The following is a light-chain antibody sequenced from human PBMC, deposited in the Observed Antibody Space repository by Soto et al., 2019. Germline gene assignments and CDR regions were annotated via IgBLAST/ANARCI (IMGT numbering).Light chain of an antibody. CDR3: QQCYNWPQWT. CDR2: AAS. J-gene: IGKJ1*01. Sequence: DIQMTQSPSSLSASVGDRVTITCRASQSIRTYLNWYQQKPGKAPKLLIYAASSLQSGVPSRFSGSGSGTDFTLTISSLEPEDFALYYCQQCYNWPQWTFGQGTMV. V-gene: IGKV1-39*01. CDR1: QSIRTY.